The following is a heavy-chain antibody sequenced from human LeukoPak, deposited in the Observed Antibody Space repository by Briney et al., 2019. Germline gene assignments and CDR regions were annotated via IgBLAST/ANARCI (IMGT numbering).Heavy chain of an antibody. V-gene: IGHV4-4*02. J-gene: IGHJ4*02. D-gene: IGHD3-3*01. Sequence: SGTLSLTCGVSGGSVINTNWWTWVRQPPGKGLEWIGEDHLDGTTNYNPSLESRLTMSVDVSENQVSLKLTSVTAADTAVYYCAREGGFYRPLDYSGQGTLVTPST. CDR1: GGSVINTNW. CDR3: AREGGFYRPLDY. CDR2: DHLDGTT.